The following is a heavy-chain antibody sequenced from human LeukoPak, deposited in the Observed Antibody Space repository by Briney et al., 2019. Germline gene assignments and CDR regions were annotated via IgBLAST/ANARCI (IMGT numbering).Heavy chain of an antibody. CDR1: GGSFSGYY. D-gene: IGHD6-19*01. V-gene: IGHV4-59*05. CDR3: AGGRSSVLGY. CDR2: IYCSGST. Sequence: SETLSLTCAVYGGSFSGYYWSWIRQPPGKGLEWIGSIYCSGSTYYNPSLKSRVTISVDTSKNQFSLKLSSVTAADTAVYYCAGGRSSVLGYWGQGTLVTVPS. J-gene: IGHJ4*02.